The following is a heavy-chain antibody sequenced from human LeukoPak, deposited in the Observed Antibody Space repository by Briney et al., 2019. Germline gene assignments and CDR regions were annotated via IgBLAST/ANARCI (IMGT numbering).Heavy chain of an antibody. CDR2: IYCSGST. Sequence: SETLSLTCTVSGGSISSYYWSWIRQPPGKGLEWIGYIYCSGSTNYNPSLKSRVTISVDTSKNQFSLKLSSVTAADTAVYYCARVPLTAVWGAFDIWGQGTMVTVSS. D-gene: IGHD2-21*02. V-gene: IGHV4-59*01. CDR1: GGSISSYY. J-gene: IGHJ3*02. CDR3: ARVPLTAVWGAFDI.